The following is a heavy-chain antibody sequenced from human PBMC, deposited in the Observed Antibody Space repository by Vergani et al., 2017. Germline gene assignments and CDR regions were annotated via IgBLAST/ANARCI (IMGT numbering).Heavy chain of an antibody. V-gene: IGHV5-51*01. CDR3: ATHPGFDH. CDR1: GYSFASYW. Sequence: EVQLVQSGAEVKKPGESLKISCKGSGYSFASYWIAWVRQMPGKGLEWMGIIYPGESDTRYSPSFQGEVTMSAEKSIATAYLQLNSLKASDSAMYYCATHPGFDHWGQGSLVTVSS. CDR2: IYPGESDT. J-gene: IGHJ5*02.